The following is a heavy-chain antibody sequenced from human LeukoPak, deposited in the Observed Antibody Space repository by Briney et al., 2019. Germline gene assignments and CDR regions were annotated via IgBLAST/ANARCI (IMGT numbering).Heavy chain of an antibody. CDR3: ARQEDSRAWFDP. D-gene: IGHD3/OR15-3a*01. Sequence: PSETLSLTCTVSGGSNSSGGYYWSWIRQPPGKGLEWIGYIYHSGNTYYNPSLKSRVTISVDTSKNHFSLKLSSVTAADTAMYYCARQEDSRAWFDPWGQGTLVTVSS. CDR1: GGSNSSGGYY. CDR2: IYHSGNT. J-gene: IGHJ5*02. V-gene: IGHV4-30-2*01.